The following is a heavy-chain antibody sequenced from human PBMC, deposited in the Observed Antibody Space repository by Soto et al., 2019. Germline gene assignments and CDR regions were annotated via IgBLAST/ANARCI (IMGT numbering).Heavy chain of an antibody. Sequence: GCLRLSCADAGLSFSDSYIRMVRQAPGKGLEWVAYISGSSGYTGYADSVKGRFTISRDNAKNSLYLQMNSLRVEDTAVYYCARDRGGYGPPDVWGQGTTVSVSS. J-gene: IGHJ6*02. V-gene: IGHV3-11*06. D-gene: IGHD3-10*01. CDR1: GLSFSDSY. CDR3: ARDRGGYGPPDV. CDR2: ISGSSGYT.